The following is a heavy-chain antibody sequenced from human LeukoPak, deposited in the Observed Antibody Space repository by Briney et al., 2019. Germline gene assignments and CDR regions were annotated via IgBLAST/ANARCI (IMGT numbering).Heavy chain of an antibody. CDR2: IYTSGST. J-gene: IGHJ4*02. Sequence: SETLSLTCTVSGGSISSYYWSWIRQPAGKGLEWIGRIYTSGSTNYNPSLKSRVTMSVDTSKNQFSLKLSSVTAADTAVYYCARAPDSSGYYYGPLDYWGQGTLVTVSS. D-gene: IGHD3-22*01. V-gene: IGHV4-4*07. CDR1: GGSISSYY. CDR3: ARAPDSSGYYYGPLDY.